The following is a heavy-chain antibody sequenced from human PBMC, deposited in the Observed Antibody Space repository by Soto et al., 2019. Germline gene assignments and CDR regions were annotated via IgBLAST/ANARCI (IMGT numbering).Heavy chain of an antibody. CDR2: ISWNSGSI. V-gene: IGHV3-9*01. Sequence: DVQLMESGGGLVQPGRSLRLSCAASGFTFDDYAMHWVRQAPGKGLEWVSGISWNSGSIGYADSVKGRFTISRDNAKNSLYLQMNRLRAEDTALYYCAKDKVGYYGSGSPCFDSWGQGTLVTVSS. D-gene: IGHD3-10*01. CDR1: GFTFDDYA. J-gene: IGHJ4*02. CDR3: AKDKVGYYGSGSPCFDS.